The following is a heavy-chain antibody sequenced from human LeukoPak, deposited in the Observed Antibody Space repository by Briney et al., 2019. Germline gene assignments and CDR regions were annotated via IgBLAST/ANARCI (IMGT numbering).Heavy chain of an antibody. CDR1: GGSISSYY. D-gene: IGHD2-8*01. Sequence: SETLSLTCTVSGGSISSYYWSWIRQPPGKGLEWIGYIYYSGSTNYNPSLRSRVTISVDTSKNQFSLKLSSVTAADTAVYYCARHRLYCTNGVCYQRDYYYMDVWGKGTTVTVSS. CDR2: IYYSGST. J-gene: IGHJ6*03. V-gene: IGHV4-59*01. CDR3: ARHRLYCTNGVCYQRDYYYMDV.